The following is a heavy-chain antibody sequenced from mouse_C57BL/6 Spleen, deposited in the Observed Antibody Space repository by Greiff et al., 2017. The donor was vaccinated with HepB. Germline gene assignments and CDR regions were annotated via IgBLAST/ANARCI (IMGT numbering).Heavy chain of an antibody. V-gene: IGHV7-3*01. CDR2: IRNKANGYTT. CDR3: ARGAMITTWFDY. D-gene: IGHD2-4*01. Sequence: EVKLVESGGGLVQPGGSLSLSCAASGFTFTDYYMSWVRQPPGKALEWLGFIRNKANGYTTEYSASVKGRFTISRDNSQSILYLQMNALRAEDSATYYCARGAMITTWFDYWGQGTTLTVSS. J-gene: IGHJ2*01. CDR1: GFTFTDYY.